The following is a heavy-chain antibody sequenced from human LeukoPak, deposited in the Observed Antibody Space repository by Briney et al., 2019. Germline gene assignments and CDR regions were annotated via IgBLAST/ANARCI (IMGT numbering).Heavy chain of an antibody. CDR3: ARVSLGYCSGGTCYFQDH. Sequence: ASVKVSCKASGYTFTNYDSNWVRRATGQGLEWMGWMNPNSGSTGYAQKFQGRVTMTRSTSISTAYMELSSLTSEDTAVYYCARVSLGYCSGGTCYFQDHWGQGTLVTVSS. CDR1: GYTFTNYD. J-gene: IGHJ4*02. CDR2: MNPNSGST. V-gene: IGHV1-8*01. D-gene: IGHD2-15*01.